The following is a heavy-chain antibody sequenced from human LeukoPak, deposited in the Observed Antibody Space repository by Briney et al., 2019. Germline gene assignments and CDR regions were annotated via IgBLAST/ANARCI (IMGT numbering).Heavy chain of an antibody. CDR2: MNPNSGNT. CDR3: ARASGDMITFGGVIVMSKYYFDY. Sequence: ASVKVSCMASGYTFTGYYMHWVRQAPGQGLEWMGWMNPNSGNTGYAQKFQGRVTMTRNTSISTAYMELSSLRSEDTAVYYCARASGDMITFGGVIVMSKYYFDYWGQGTLVTVSS. D-gene: IGHD3-16*02. CDR1: GYTFTGYY. V-gene: IGHV1-8*02. J-gene: IGHJ4*02.